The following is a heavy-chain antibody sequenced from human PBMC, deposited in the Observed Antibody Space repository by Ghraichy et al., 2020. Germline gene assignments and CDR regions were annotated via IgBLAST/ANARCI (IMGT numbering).Heavy chain of an antibody. CDR3: AKKGPADSSGYYFDY. D-gene: IGHD3-22*01. V-gene: IGHV3-23*01. Sequence: GGSLRLSCAASGFTFSSYAMSWVRQAPGKGLEWVSAISGSGGSTYYADSVKGRFTISRDNSKNTLYLQMNSLRAEVTAVYYCAKKGPADSSGYYFDYWGQGTLVTVSS. CDR1: GFTFSSYA. J-gene: IGHJ4*02. CDR2: ISGSGGST.